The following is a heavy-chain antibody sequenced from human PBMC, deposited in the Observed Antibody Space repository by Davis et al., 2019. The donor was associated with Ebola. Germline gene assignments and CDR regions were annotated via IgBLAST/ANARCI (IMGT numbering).Heavy chain of an antibody. CDR2: VYLSGAT. D-gene: IGHD5-12*01. Sequence: PSETLSLTCTVRGDAISSGYLWGWIRQSPGKGLEHIGGVYLSGATYYNPSLESRVTISLDTSKNEVSLKLRSVTAADTAVYYCARQNSGYDFRGEYYYLDVWGKGTTVTVSS. CDR1: GDAISSGYL. V-gene: IGHV4-38-2*02. J-gene: IGHJ6*03. CDR3: ARQNSGYDFRGEYYYLDV.